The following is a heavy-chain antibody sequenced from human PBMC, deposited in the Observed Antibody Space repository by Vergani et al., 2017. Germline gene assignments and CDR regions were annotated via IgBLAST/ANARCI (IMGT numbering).Heavy chain of an antibody. CDR1: GYTFTSYA. CDR2: INAYNGNT. V-gene: IGHV1-3*01. CDR3: ARLSNIVVVPAAMSDYYYYMDV. Sequence: QVQLVQSGAEVKKPGASVKVSCKASGYTFTSYAMHWVRQAPGQRLEWMGWINAYNGNTNYAQKLQGRVTMTTDTSTSTAYMELRSLRSEDTAVYYCARLSNIVVVPAAMSDYYYYMDVWGKGTTVTVSS. D-gene: IGHD2-2*01. J-gene: IGHJ6*03.